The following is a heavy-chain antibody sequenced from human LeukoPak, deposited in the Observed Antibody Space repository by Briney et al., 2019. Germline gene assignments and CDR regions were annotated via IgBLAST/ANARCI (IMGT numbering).Heavy chain of an antibody. J-gene: IGHJ4*02. V-gene: IGHV1-69*05. CDR3: ASGRVRLYYFDY. CDR2: IIPIFGTA. Sequence: SVKVSCKASGGTFSSYAISWVRQAPGQGLEWMGGIIPIFGTANYAQKFQGRVTITTDESTSTAHMELSSLRSEDTAVYYCASGRVRLYYFDYWGQGTLVTVSS. CDR1: GGTFSSYA. D-gene: IGHD6-25*01.